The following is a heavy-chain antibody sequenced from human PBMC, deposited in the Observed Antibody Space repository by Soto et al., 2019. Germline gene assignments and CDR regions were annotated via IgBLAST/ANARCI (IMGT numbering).Heavy chain of an antibody. D-gene: IGHD5-18*01. CDR1: GFTFSSYG. J-gene: IGHJ4*02. CDR3: AKGDVDTAMVIGEYFDY. Sequence: GGSLRLSCAASGFTFSSYGMHWVRQAPGKGLEWVAVISYDGSNKYYADSVKGRFTISRDNSKNTLYLQMNSLRAEDTAVYYCAKGDVDTAMVIGEYFDYWGQGTLVTVSS. V-gene: IGHV3-30*18. CDR2: ISYDGSNK.